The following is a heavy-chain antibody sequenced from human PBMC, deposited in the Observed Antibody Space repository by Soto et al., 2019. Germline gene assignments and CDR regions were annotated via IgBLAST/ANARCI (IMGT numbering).Heavy chain of an antibody. D-gene: IGHD3-3*01. J-gene: IGHJ6*02. CDR1: GFTFSNAW. CDR2: IKSKTDGGTT. V-gene: IGHV3-15*01. CDR3: TTGEWLLSYYYYGMDV. Sequence: PGGSLRLSCAASGFTFSNAWMSWVRQAPGKGLEWVGRIKSKTDGGTTDYAAPVKGRFTISRDDSKNTLYLQMNSLKTEDTAVYYCTTGEWLLSYYYYGMDVRGQGTTVTVSS.